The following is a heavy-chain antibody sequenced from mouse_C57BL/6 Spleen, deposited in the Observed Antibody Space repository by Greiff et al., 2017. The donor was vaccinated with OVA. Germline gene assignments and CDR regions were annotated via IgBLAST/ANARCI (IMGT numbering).Heavy chain of an antibody. V-gene: IGHV1-59*01. CDR2: IDPSDSYT. J-gene: IGHJ2*01. D-gene: IGHD2-4*01. CDR3: ARRGYYDFYYFDY. Sequence: VQLQQSGAELVRPGTSVKLSCKASGYTFTSYWMHWVKQRPGQGLEWIGVIDPSDSYTNYNQKFKGKATLTVDTSSSTAYMQLSSLTSEDSAVYYCARRGYYDFYYFDYWGQGTTLTVSS. CDR1: GYTFTSYW.